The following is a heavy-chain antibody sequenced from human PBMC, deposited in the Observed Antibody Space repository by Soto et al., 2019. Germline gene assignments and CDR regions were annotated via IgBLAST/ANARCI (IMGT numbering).Heavy chain of an antibody. CDR2: IIPIFGTP. Sequence: ASVKVSCKASGGTFITYTFSWVRQAPGQGLEWMGRIIPIFGTPYYAQKFQGRVTITADKSTSTVYMELSSLGSDDTAVYFCARGLECRGYCLDKPTWFGPWGQGTLVTVSS. CDR3: ARGLECRGYCLDKPTWFGP. V-gene: IGHV1-69*06. CDR1: GGTFITYT. D-gene: IGHD2-15*01. J-gene: IGHJ5*02.